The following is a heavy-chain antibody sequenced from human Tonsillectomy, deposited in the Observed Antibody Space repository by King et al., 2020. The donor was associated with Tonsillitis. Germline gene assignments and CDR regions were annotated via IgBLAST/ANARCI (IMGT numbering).Heavy chain of an antibody. CDR1: GFTFSSYS. Sequence: VQLVESGGGLVQPGGSLRLSCAASGFTFSSYSMNWVRQAPGKGLEWVSYISSSSSTIYYADSVKGRFTISRDNAKNSLYLQMNSLRDEDTAVYYCARGDQQWLAKPLNWFDPWGQGTLVTVSS. V-gene: IGHV3-48*02. D-gene: IGHD6-19*01. CDR2: ISSSSSTI. J-gene: IGHJ5*02. CDR3: ARGDQQWLAKPLNWFDP.